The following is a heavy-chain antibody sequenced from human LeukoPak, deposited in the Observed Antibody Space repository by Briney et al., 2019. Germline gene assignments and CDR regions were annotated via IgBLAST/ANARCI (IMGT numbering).Heavy chain of an antibody. J-gene: IGHJ4*02. D-gene: IGHD1-26*01. V-gene: IGHV4-34*01. CDR1: GGSFSGYY. Sequence: KPSETLSLTCAVYGGSFSGYYWSWIRQPPGKGLEWIGEINHSGSTNYNPSLKSRVTISVDTSKNQFSLKLSSVTAADTAVYYCATSGGSGSYLPLYWGQGTLVTVSS. CDR2: INHSGST. CDR3: ATSGGSGSYLPLY.